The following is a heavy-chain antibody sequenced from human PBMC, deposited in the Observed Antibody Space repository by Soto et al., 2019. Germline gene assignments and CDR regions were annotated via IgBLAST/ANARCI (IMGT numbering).Heavy chain of an antibody. CDR2: ISYDGSNK. Sequence: QVQLVESGGGVVQPGRSLRLSCAASGFTFSSYGMHCVRQAPGKGLEWVAVISYDGSNKYYADSVKGRFTISRDNSKNTLYLQMNSLRAEDTAVYYCAKDEGRSSGCPLDYWGQGTLVTVSS. V-gene: IGHV3-30*18. D-gene: IGHD6-19*01. J-gene: IGHJ4*02. CDR3: AKDEGRSSGCPLDY. CDR1: GFTFSSYG.